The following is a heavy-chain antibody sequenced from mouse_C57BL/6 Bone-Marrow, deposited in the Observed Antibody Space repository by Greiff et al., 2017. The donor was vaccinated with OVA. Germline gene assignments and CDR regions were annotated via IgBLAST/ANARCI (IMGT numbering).Heavy chain of an antibody. Sequence: QVQLQQPGAELVKPGASVKMSCKASGYTFTSYWITWVKQRPGQGPEWIGDIYPGSGSTNYNEKFKSKATLTVDTSSSTAYMQLSSLTSEDSAVYYCARSRQLRLPSYAMDYWGQGTSVTVSS. CDR1: GYTFTSYW. V-gene: IGHV1-55*01. D-gene: IGHD3-2*02. CDR3: ARSRQLRLPSYAMDY. J-gene: IGHJ4*01. CDR2: IYPGSGST.